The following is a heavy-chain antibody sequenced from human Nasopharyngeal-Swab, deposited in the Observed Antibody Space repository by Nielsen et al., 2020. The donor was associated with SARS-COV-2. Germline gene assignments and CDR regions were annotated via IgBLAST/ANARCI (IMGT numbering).Heavy chain of an antibody. J-gene: IGHJ4*02. D-gene: IGHD3-10*01. Sequence: SETLSLTCTVSGGSISSSSYYWGWIRQPPGKGLEWIGSIYYSGSTYYNPSLKSCVTISVDTSKNQYSLKLSSGTAADTAVYYCARTPSAYYYGSGPYYFDYWGQGTLVTVSS. CDR1: GGSISSSSYY. CDR3: ARTPSAYYYGSGPYYFDY. V-gene: IGHV4-39*01. CDR2: IYYSGST.